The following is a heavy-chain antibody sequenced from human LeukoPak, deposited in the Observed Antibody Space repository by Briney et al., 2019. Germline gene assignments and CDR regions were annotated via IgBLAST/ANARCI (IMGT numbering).Heavy chain of an antibody. D-gene: IGHD4-23*01. CDR3: ARDYLRWQVDY. J-gene: IGHJ4*02. CDR2: ISYDGSNK. CDR1: GFTFSSYA. V-gene: IGHV3-30-3*01. Sequence: GGSLRLSCAASGFTFSSYAMRWVRQAPGKGLEWVAVISYDGSNKYYADSVKGRFTISRDNSKNTLYLQMNSLRAEDTAVYYCARDYLRWQVDYWGQGTLVTVSS.